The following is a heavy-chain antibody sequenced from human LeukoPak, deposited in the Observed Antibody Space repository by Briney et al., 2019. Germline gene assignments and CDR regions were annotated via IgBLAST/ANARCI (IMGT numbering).Heavy chain of an antibody. D-gene: IGHD2-2*01. J-gene: IGHJ4*02. CDR2: IKQDGSEK. V-gene: IGHV3-7*04. CDR1: GFTFSGYW. Sequence: GGSLRLSCAASGFTFSGYWMSWVRQAPGKGLEWVAHIKQDGSEKYYVDSVKGRFTISRDNAKNSLYLQLNSLRLEDTAVYYCARLRYAPDVWGQGTLVTVSS. CDR3: ARLRYAPDV.